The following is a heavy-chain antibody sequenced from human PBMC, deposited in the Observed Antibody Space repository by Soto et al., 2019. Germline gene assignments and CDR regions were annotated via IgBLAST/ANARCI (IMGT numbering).Heavy chain of an antibody. CDR2: IYYTGTT. Sequence: SETLSLTCTVSNDSVLTSIYYWAWIRQPPGKGLEWIGTIYYTGTTYYNPSLQSRVTISIDTSKNQFSLNLNSVTAADTAVYYCARNWNLALVPAAYFDSWGQGTMVT. V-gene: IGHV4-39*01. D-gene: IGHD2-2*01. J-gene: IGHJ4*02. CDR3: ARNWNLALVPAAYFDS. CDR1: NDSVLTSIYY.